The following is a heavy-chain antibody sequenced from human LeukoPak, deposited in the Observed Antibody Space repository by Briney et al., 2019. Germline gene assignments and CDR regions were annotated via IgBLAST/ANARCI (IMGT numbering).Heavy chain of an antibody. CDR3: ARGRLSTSGWYKGDY. V-gene: IGHV1-8*01. CDR1: GYTFTSYD. J-gene: IGHJ4*02. D-gene: IGHD6-19*01. Sequence: ASVKVSCKAFGYTFTSYDINWVRQATGQGLEWMGWMNPKSANTGYAQKFQGRVTMTRNTSINTAYMELSSLTSEDTAVYYCARGRLSTSGWYKGDYWGQGTLVTVSS. CDR2: MNPKSANT.